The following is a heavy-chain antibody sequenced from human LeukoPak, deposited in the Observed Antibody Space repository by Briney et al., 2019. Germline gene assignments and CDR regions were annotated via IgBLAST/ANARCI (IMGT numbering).Heavy chain of an antibody. V-gene: IGHV1-69*04. D-gene: IGHD3-22*01. J-gene: IGHJ6*02. Sequence: SVKVSCKASGGTFSSYAICWVRQAPGQGLEWMGRIIPILGIANYAQKFQGRVTITADKSTSTAYMELSSLRSEDTAVYYCARAYYYDSSGYRDYYYYGMDVWGQGTTVTVSS. CDR3: ARAYYYDSSGYRDYYYYGMDV. CDR1: GGTFSSYA. CDR2: IIPILGIA.